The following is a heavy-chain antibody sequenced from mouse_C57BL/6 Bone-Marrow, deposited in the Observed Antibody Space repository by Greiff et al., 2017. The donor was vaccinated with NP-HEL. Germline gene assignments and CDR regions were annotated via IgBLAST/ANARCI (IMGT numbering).Heavy chain of an antibody. CDR1: GFTFTDYY. CDR3: ARFPPHYYAMDY. CDR2: IRNKANGYTT. J-gene: IGHJ4*01. V-gene: IGHV7-3*01. Sequence: EVKLMESGGGLVQPGGSLSLSCAASGFTFTDYYMSWVRQPPGKALEWLGFIRNKANGYTTEYSASVKGRFTISRDNSQRILYLQMNALRAEDSATYYCARFPPHYYAMDYWGQGTSVTVSS.